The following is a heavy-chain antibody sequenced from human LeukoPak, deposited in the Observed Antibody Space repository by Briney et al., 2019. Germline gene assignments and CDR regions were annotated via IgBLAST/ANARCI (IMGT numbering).Heavy chain of an antibody. V-gene: IGHV3-30-3*01. D-gene: IGHD3-9*01. J-gene: IGHJ6*03. Sequence: GGSLRLSCEASGFTFRTYAMHWVRQAPGKGLEWVAVISYDGSKKYYDSVKGRFTISRDNSKNTLYLQMSSLRLEDTAVYYCARAPYDILTGYYTLYYYYYYMDVWGKGTTVTISS. CDR1: GFTFRTYA. CDR3: ARAPYDILTGYYTLYYYYYYMDV. CDR2: ISYDGSKK.